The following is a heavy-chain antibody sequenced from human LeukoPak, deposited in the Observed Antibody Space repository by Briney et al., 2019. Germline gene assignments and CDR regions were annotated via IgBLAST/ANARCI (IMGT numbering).Heavy chain of an antibody. V-gene: IGHV3-74*01. CDR2: INTDGSST. Sequence: GGSLRLSCAASGFTFSSYWMHWVRHAPGKGLVWVSRINTDGSSTSYADSVKGRFTISRDNAKNTLYLQMNSLRAEDTAVYYCARDLDYYDSSGYPTDFQHWGQGTLVTVSS. CDR1: GFTFSSYW. J-gene: IGHJ1*01. D-gene: IGHD3-22*01. CDR3: ARDLDYYDSSGYPTDFQH.